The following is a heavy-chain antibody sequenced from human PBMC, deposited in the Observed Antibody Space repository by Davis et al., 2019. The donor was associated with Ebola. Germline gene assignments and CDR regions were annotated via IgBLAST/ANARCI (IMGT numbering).Heavy chain of an antibody. Sequence: GGSLRLSCAASGFTFSSYGMHWVRQAPGKGLEWVSSISSSSSYIYYADSVKGRFSISRDNAKNSLYLQMNSLRAEDTAVYYCARTLSAAFRWRVNYYYGMDVWGQGATVTVSS. J-gene: IGHJ6*02. D-gene: IGHD2-2*01. V-gene: IGHV3-21*04. CDR1: GFTFSSYG. CDR2: ISSSSSYI. CDR3: ARTLSAAFRWRVNYYYGMDV.